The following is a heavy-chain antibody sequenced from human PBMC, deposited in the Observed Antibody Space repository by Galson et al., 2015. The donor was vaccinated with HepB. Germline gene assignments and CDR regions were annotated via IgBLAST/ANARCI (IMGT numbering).Heavy chain of an antibody. CDR1: GYSFSSYW. V-gene: IGHV5-10-1*01. J-gene: IGHJ4*02. CDR3: ARMDTSMKPSGRYFDY. D-gene: IGHD5-18*01. CDR2: IDPIDSYT. Sequence: QSGAEVKEPGESLRISCVGSGYSFSSYWINWVRQVPGKGLEWMGRIDPIDSYTDYSPSFQGHVTISADKSISTAFLQWSSLKASDTAIYYCARMDTSMKPSGRYFDYWGQGTLVTVSS.